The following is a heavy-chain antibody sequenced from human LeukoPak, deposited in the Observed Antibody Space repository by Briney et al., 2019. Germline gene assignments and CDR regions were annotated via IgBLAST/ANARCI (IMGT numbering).Heavy chain of an antibody. D-gene: IGHD2-15*01. CDR2: IFYSGNT. CDR3: ARCRSRRAFDI. J-gene: IGHJ3*02. Sequence: SETLSLTCTVSGGSISSSSYYWGWIRQPPGKGPEWIGSIFYSGNTYYNPSLKSRVTISVDTSKNQFSLKLSSVTAADTAVYYCARCRSRRAFDIWGQGTMVTVSS. CDR1: GGSISSSSYY. V-gene: IGHV4-39*07.